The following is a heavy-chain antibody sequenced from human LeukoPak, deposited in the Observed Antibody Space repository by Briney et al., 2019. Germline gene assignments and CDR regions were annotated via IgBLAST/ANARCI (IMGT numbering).Heavy chain of an antibody. D-gene: IGHD6-19*01. V-gene: IGHV5-51*01. Sequence: GESLKISCSGSGYTFTNYWIGWVRQMPGKGLEWMGIIYPGDSDTRYSPSFQGQVTISADKSISTAYLQWSSLKASDTAMYYCARGEQWLAPNWNWFDPWGQGTLVTVSS. CDR2: IYPGDSDT. CDR3: ARGEQWLAPNWNWFDP. CDR1: GYTFTNYW. J-gene: IGHJ5*02.